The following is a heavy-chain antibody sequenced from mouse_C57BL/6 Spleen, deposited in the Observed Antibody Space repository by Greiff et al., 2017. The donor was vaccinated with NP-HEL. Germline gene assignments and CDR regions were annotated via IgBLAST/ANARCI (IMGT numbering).Heavy chain of an antibody. J-gene: IGHJ2*01. V-gene: IGHV2-2*01. CDR2: IWSGGST. Sequence: VKVVESGPGLVQPSQSLSITCTVSGFSLTSYGVHWVRQSPGKGLEWLGVIWSGGSTDYNAAFISRLSISKDNSKSQVFFKMNSLQADDTAIYYCARGIYSGYFDYWGQGTTLTVSS. CDR3: ARGIYSGYFDY. D-gene: IGHD2-1*01. CDR1: GFSLTSYG.